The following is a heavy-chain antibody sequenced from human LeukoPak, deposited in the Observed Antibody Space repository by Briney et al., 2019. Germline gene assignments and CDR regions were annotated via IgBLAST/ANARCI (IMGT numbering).Heavy chain of an antibody. D-gene: IGHD3-10*02. CDR1: GFTFSSYE. V-gene: IGHV3-48*03. CDR3: AELGITMIGGV. CDR2: ISASGTIT. J-gene: IGHJ6*04. Sequence: GGSLRLSCAASGFTFSSYEMNWVRQAPGKGLEWISYISASGTITHYADSVEGRFTISRDNAKNSLYLQMNSLRVEDTAVYYCAELGITMIGGVWGKGTTVTISS.